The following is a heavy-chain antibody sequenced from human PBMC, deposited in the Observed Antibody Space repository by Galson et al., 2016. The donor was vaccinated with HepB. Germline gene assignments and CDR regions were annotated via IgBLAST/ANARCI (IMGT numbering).Heavy chain of an antibody. J-gene: IGHJ6*04. D-gene: IGHD3-10*01. CDR1: GFSLSTSGMR. Sequence: ALVKPTQTLTLTCTFSGFSLSTSGMRVSWIRQSPGKALEWLARIDWDEDKFYSTSLKTRLTISKDISENQVVLTMTNMDPVDTATYYCARIEGPGSYWCKGTTVTVSS. CDR3: ARIEGPGSY. V-gene: IGHV2-70*04. CDR2: IDWDEDK.